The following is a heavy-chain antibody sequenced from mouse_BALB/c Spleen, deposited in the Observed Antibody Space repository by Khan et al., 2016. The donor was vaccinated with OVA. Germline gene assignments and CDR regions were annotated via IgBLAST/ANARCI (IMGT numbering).Heavy chain of an antibody. Sequence: VQLQQSGPELMKPGASVKISCKASGYSFTSYYIHWVIQSHGKSLEWIGYIDPFSGGTTYNQKFKGKATLTVDKSSNTAYIHLINLTSEDSVVYYCTRHGYVAWFTYWGQGTLVTVSA. CDR2: IDPFSGGT. CDR3: TRHGYVAWFTY. J-gene: IGHJ3*01. D-gene: IGHD2-2*01. CDR1: GYSFTSYY. V-gene: IGHV1S135*01.